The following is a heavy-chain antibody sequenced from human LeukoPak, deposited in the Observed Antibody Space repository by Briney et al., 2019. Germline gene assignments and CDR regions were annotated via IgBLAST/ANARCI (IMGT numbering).Heavy chain of an antibody. CDR3: AKLNDYYDSSGYSFLY. CDR1: GFTFSSYT. Sequence: GGSLRLSCAASGFTFSSYTMHWVRQAPGKGLEWVTLILYGGSNEYYADSVKGRFTISRDNSKSTLYLQMSSLRAEDTAVFYCAKLNDYYDSSGYSFLYWGQGTLVTVSS. D-gene: IGHD3-22*01. J-gene: IGHJ4*02. V-gene: IGHV3-30-3*02. CDR2: ILYGGSNE.